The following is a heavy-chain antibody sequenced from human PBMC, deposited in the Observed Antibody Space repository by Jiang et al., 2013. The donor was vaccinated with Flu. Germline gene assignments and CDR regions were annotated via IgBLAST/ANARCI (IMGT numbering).Heavy chain of an antibody. D-gene: IGHD2-2*01. CDR2: IIPIFGTA. Sequence: GAEVKKPGSSVKVSCKASGDTFSSYAISWVRQAPGQGLEWMGGIIPIFGTANYAQKFQGRVTITADESTSTAYMELSSLRSEDTAVYYCARGGKYQLLGDFDYWGQGTLVTVSS. CDR3: ARGGKYQLLGDFDY. J-gene: IGHJ4*02. V-gene: IGHV1-69*01. CDR1: GDTFSSYA.